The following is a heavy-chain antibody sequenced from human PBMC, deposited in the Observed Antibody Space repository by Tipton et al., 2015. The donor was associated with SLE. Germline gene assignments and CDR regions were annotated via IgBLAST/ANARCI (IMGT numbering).Heavy chain of an antibody. CDR2: TFATGGT. D-gene: IGHD5-18*01. CDR1: GDSISRGTYY. V-gene: IGHV4-61*02. CDR3: ARGVRIQGILDI. J-gene: IGHJ3*02. Sequence: TLSLTCTVSGDSISRGTYYWNWMRQSAGKGLEWIGRTFATGGTNYSPSLESRVTISVDTAKNQFSLSLSSVTAADTAIYFCARGVRIQGILDIWGQGTLVTVSS.